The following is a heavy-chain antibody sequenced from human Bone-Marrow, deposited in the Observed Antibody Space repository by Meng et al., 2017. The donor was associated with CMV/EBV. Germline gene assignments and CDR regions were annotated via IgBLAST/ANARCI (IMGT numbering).Heavy chain of an antibody. CDR3: ARLGYSGGYYDYGTDF. CDR2: ISSSSSYI. J-gene: IGHJ6*01. CDR1: GFTFSSYS. D-gene: IGHD2-15*01. V-gene: IGHV3-21*01. Sequence: GGSLRLSCAASGFTFSSYSMNWVRQAPGKGLEWVSSISSSSSYIYYADSVKGRSTISRDNTKNPLYMQMNSLRAEDTGVYDWARLGYSGGYYDYGTDFWGQGTRVTVYS.